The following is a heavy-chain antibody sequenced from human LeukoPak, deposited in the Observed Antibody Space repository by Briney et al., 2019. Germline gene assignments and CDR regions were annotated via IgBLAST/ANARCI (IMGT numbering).Heavy chain of an antibody. V-gene: IGHV4-39*01. CDR1: GGSIGSSSYY. CDR3: ARSTIFAVPAPFGY. D-gene: IGHD3-3*01. J-gene: IGHJ4*02. CDR2: IFYSGST. Sequence: SETLSLTCTVSGGSIGSSSYYWGWIRQPPGKGLEWIGSIFYSGSTYYNPSLKSRVTISVDTSRNQFSLKLNSVTAADTAVYYCARSTIFAVPAPFGYWGQGILVTIPS.